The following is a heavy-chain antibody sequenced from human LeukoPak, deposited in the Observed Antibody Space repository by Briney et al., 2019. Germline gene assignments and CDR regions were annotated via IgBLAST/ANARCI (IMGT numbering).Heavy chain of an antibody. J-gene: IGHJ6*03. CDR2: IYHSGTT. CDR1: GVSISRGGYA. Sequence: PSETLSLTCAVSGVSISRGGYAWNWIRQPPGKGLEWIAYIYHSGTTYYNPSLKSRATISVDTSKNQFSLKLSSVTAADTAVYYCARQRGAPHMDVWGKGTTVTISS. D-gene: IGHD1-26*01. V-gene: IGHV4-30-2*05. CDR3: ARQRGAPHMDV.